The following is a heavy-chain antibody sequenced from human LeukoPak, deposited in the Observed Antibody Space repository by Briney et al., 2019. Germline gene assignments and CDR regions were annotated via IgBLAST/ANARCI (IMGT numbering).Heavy chain of an antibody. J-gene: IGHJ6*04. Sequence: ASVKVSCEASGGTFSSYAISWVRQAPGQGLEWMGGIIPIFGTANYAQKFQGRVTITADKSTSTAYMELSSLRSEDTAVYYCARGLVGYCSGGSCYAGYGMDVWGKGTTVTVSS. CDR3: ARGLVGYCSGGSCYAGYGMDV. V-gene: IGHV1-69*06. CDR1: GGTFSSYA. D-gene: IGHD2-15*01. CDR2: IIPIFGTA.